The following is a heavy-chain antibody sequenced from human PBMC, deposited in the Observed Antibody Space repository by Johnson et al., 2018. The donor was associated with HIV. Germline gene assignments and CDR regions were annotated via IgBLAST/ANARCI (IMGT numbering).Heavy chain of an antibody. V-gene: IGHV3-30*03. Sequence: QVQLVESGGGVVQPGRSLRLSCAASGFTFSSYGMHWVRQAPGKGLEWVAVISYDGSNKYYADSVKGRFTISRDNSKNTLYLQMNSLRAEDTAVYYCARAHLIFPKNAFDIWGRGTMVTVSS. CDR2: ISYDGSNK. CDR3: ARAHLIFPKNAFDI. J-gene: IGHJ3*02. D-gene: IGHD3-3*02. CDR1: GFTFSSYG.